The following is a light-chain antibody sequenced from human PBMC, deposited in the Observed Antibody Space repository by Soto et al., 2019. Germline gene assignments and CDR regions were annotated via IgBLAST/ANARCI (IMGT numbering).Light chain of an antibody. V-gene: IGLV2-11*01. CDR2: DVS. CDR1: SSDVGGYNY. J-gene: IGLJ1*01. CDR3: CSYAGSYTEV. Sequence: QSVLTQPRSVSGSPGQSVTISCTGTSSDVGGYNYVSWYQQHPGKAPKLMIYDVSKRPSGVPDRFSGSKSGNTVSLTISGLQAEDEADYYCCSYAGSYTEVFGTGTKLTVL.